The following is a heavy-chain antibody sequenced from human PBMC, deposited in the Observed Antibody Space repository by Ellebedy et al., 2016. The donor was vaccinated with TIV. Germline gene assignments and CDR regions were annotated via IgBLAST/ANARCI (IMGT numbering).Heavy chain of an antibody. CDR1: GGSITNYY. V-gene: IGHV4-59*08. CDR2: VYYSGST. Sequence: GSLRLSCTVSGGSITNYYWSWIRQPPGKGLEWIGYVYYSGSTNYNPFLKSRVTISVDTSKNQFSLKLSSVTAADTAVYYCARHDYADPYLDKWGQGTLVTVSS. J-gene: IGHJ4*02. D-gene: IGHD4-17*01. CDR3: ARHDYADPYLDK.